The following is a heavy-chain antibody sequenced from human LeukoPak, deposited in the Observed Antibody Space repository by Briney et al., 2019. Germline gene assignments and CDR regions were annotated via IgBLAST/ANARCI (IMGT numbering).Heavy chain of an antibody. D-gene: IGHD1-1*01. CDR1: GGSISSYY. J-gene: IGHJ4*02. CDR2: IYISGST. CDR3: ARDRGTWNDDGFDY. V-gene: IGHV4-4*07. Sequence: SETLSLTCTVSGGSISSYYWSWIRQPAGKGLEWIGRIYISGSTNYNPSLKSRVTMSVDTSKNQFSLKPSSVTAADTAVYYCARDRGTWNDDGFDYWGQGTLVTVSS.